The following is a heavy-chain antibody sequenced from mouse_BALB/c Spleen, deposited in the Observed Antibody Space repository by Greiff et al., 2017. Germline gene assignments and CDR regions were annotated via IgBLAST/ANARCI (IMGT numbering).Heavy chain of an antibody. CDR1: GFTFSSFG. V-gene: IGHV5-17*02. CDR2: ISSGSSTI. CDR3: ARGGDSSGWFAY. D-gene: IGHD3-2*01. J-gene: IGHJ3*01. Sequence: EVKLVESGGGLVQPGGSRKLSCAASGFTFSSFGMHWVRQAPEKGLEWVAYISSGSSTIYYADTVKGRFTISRDNPKNTLFLQMTSLRSEDTAMYYCARGGDSSGWFAYWGQGTLVTVSA.